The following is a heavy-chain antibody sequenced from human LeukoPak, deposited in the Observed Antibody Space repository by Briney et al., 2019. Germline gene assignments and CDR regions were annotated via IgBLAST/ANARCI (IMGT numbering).Heavy chain of an antibody. CDR1: GGSISSYY. CDR3: ARGLPDYCYDSSGYYFYYFDY. V-gene: IGHV4-4*07. Sequence: SETLSLTCTVSGGSISSYYWSWIRQPAGKGLEWIGRIYTSGSTNYNPSLKSRVTMSVDTSKNQFSLKLSSVTAADTAVYYCARGLPDYCYDSSGYYFYYFDYWGQGTLVTVSS. D-gene: IGHD3-22*01. J-gene: IGHJ4*02. CDR2: IYTSGST.